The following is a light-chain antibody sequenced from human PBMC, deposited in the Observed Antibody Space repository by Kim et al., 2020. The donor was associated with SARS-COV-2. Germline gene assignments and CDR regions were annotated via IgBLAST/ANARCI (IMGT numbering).Light chain of an antibody. CDR1: QTILYRSNNQDS. J-gene: IGKJ4*01. CDR2: WAS. V-gene: IGKV4-1*01. CDR3: QQYVVTPLT. Sequence: DIVMTQSPDSLAVSLGERATINCKSSQTILYRSNNQDSLAWYQQKPGQPPKLLIYWASTRVSGVPDRFSGSGSGTDFTLTISSLQAEDVAVYYCQQYVVTPLTSGGGTKVDIK.